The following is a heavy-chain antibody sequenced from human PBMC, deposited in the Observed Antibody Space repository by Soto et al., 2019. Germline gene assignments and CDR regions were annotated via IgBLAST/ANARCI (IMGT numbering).Heavy chain of an antibody. V-gene: IGHV1-2*04. CDR3: ARDRIAAAGTRPIHYYYYYGMDV. D-gene: IGHD6-13*01. Sequence: ASVKVSCKASGYTFTGYYMHWVRQAPGQGLEWMGWINPNSGGTNYAQKFQGWVTMTRDTSISTAYMELGRLGSDDTAVYYCARDRIAAAGTRPIHYYYYYGMDVWGQGTTVTVSS. J-gene: IGHJ6*02. CDR1: GYTFTGYY. CDR2: INPNSGGT.